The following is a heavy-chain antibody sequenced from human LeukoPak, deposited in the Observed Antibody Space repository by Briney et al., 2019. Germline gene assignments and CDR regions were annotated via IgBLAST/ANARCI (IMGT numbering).Heavy chain of an antibody. CDR2: INPNSGGT. CDR3: ARRCSSTSCYVGGFDY. CDR1: GYAFTGYY. V-gene: IGHV1-2*02. Sequence: ASVKVSCKASGYAFTGYYMHWVRQAPGQGLEWMGWINPNSGGTNYAQKFQGRVTMTRGTSISTAYMELSRLRSDDTAVYYCARRCSSTSCYVGGFDYWGQGTLVTVSS. J-gene: IGHJ4*02. D-gene: IGHD2-2*01.